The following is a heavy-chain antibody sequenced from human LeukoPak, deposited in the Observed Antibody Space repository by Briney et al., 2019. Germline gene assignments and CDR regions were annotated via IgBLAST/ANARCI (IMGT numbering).Heavy chain of an antibody. CDR1: GGTFSSYA. CDR2: IIPIFGTA. V-gene: IGHV1-69*06. CDR3: ARWRPTTSIAAAGVNWFDP. D-gene: IGHD6-13*01. Sequence: SVKVSCKASGGTFSSYAISWVRQAPGQGLGWMGGIIPIFGTANYAQKFQGRVTITADKSTSTAYMELSSLRSEDTAVYYCARWRPTTSIAAAGVNWFDPWGQGTLVTVSS. J-gene: IGHJ5*02.